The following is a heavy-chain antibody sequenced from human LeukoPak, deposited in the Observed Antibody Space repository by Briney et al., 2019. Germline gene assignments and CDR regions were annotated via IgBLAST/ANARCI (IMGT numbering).Heavy chain of an antibody. CDR1: GGSISSSSYY. CDR3: ARSGGSGSYSSYYYYGMDV. V-gene: IGHV4-39*01. CDR2: IYYSGST. D-gene: IGHD3-10*01. Sequence: SETLSLTCTVSGGSISSSSYYWGWLRQPPGKGLEWIGSIYYSGSTYYNPSLKSRVTTSVETSKNQFSLKLSSVTAADTAVYYCARSGGSGSYSSYYYYGMDVWGQGTTVTVSS. J-gene: IGHJ6*02.